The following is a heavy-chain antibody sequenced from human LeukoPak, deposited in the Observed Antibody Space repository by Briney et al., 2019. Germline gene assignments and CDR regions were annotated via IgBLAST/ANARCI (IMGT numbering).Heavy chain of an antibody. D-gene: IGHD3-10*01. CDR1: GGSISSSSYY. CDR2: IYYSGST. V-gene: IGHV4-39*01. Sequence: PSETLSLTCTVSGGSISSSSYYWGWIRQPPGKGLEWIGSIYYSGSTYYNPSLKSRVTISVDTSKNQFSLKLSSVTAAVTAVYYCARRERFACWFDPWGQGTLVTVSS. CDR3: ARRERFACWFDP. J-gene: IGHJ5*02.